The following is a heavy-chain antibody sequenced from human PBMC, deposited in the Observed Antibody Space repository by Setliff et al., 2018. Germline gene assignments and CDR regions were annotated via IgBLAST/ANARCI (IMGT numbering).Heavy chain of an antibody. J-gene: IGHJ3*02. CDR1: GGTFSSYG. Sequence: SVKVSCKASGGTFSSYGISWVRQAPGQGLEWLGGTIPNFGTTNYAQEFQGRVTIITDESTSTAYMELSSLRFEDTAVYYCARDYGASDGFDIWGQGTMVTVSS. CDR2: TIPNFGTT. V-gene: IGHV1-69*05. CDR3: ARDYGASDGFDI. D-gene: IGHD4-17*01.